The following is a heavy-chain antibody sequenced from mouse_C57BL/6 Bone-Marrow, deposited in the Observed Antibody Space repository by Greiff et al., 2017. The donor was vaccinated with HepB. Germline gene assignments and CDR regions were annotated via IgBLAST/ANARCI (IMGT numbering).Heavy chain of an antibody. CDR1: GYTFSSSW. V-gene: IGHV1-82*01. CDR2: IYPGDGDT. D-gene: IGHD1-1*01. J-gene: IGHJ1*03. Sequence: VQLQQSGPELVKPGASVKISCKASGYTFSSSWMNWVKQRPGKGLEWIGRIYPGDGDTNYNGKFKGKATLTADKSSSTAYMQLSSLTSEDSAVYCCARGYYGSRWYFDVWGTGTTVTVSS. CDR3: ARGYYGSRWYFDV.